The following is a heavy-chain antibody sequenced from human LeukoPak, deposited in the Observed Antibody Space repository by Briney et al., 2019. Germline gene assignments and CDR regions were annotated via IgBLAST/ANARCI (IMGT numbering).Heavy chain of an antibody. CDR1: GYTFTSYD. V-gene: IGHV1-8*01. J-gene: IGHJ6*02. CDR2: MNPNSGNT. D-gene: IGHD3-3*01. CDR3: ARGPEGLYFWSGYYRSYYYYGMDV. Sequence: ASVNVSCKASGYTFTSYDINWVRQVTGQGLEWMGWMNPNSGNTGYAQKFQGRVTMTRNTSISTAYMELSSLRSEDTAVYYCARGPEGLYFWSGYYRSYYYYGMDVWGQGTTVTVSS.